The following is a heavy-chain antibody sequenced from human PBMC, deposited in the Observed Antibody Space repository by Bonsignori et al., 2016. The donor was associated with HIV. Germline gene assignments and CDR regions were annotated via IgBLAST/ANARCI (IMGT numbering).Heavy chain of an antibody. J-gene: IGHJ4*02. V-gene: IGHV3-48*02. CDR3: VRDGQEMATIFWSRVYYFDY. CDR2: ISSSSSTI. D-gene: IGHD5-24*01. Sequence: WIRQPPGKGLEWVSYISSSSSTIYYADSVKGRFTISRDNAENSLYLQMNSLRDEDTAVYYCVRDGQEMATIFWSRVYYFDYWGQGTLVTVSS.